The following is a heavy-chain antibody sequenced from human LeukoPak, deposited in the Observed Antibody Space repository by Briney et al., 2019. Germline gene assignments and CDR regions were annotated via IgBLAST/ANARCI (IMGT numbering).Heavy chain of an antibody. V-gene: IGHV3-11*03. CDR1: GFTFSVYY. CDR2: ISDTSTYT. D-gene: IGHD6-19*01. Sequence: GGSLRLSCAASGFTFSVYYLSWIRQAPGKGLEWISYISDTSTYTNYADSVKGRFTISRDNSHNSLYLQMNSLRAEDTAVYYCATQRAVAGYFDYWGQGTLVTVSS. J-gene: IGHJ4*02. CDR3: ATQRAVAGYFDY.